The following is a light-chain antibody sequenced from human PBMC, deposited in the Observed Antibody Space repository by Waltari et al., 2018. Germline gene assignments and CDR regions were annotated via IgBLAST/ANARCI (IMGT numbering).Light chain of an antibody. CDR1: QSISPW. Sequence: DIQLTQSPSTLTASVGDSVTITCRASQSISPWLAWYQQKPGKAPNLLIYKASTLQSGVPLRFGGSGSATEFTLTISSLQPDDFATYYCQQYNSYPWTFGQGTKVEIK. V-gene: IGKV1-5*03. J-gene: IGKJ1*01. CDR2: KAS. CDR3: QQYNSYPWT.